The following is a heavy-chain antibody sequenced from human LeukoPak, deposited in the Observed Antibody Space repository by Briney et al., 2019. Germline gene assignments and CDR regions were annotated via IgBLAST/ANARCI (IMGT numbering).Heavy chain of an antibody. CDR2: IYTSGST. V-gene: IGHV4-61*02. D-gene: IGHD2/OR15-2a*01. CDR1: GGSISSGSYY. J-gene: IGHJ4*02. CDR3: ARPLPYLR. Sequence: PSQTLSLTCTVSGGSISSGSYYWSWIRQPAGKGLEWIGRIYTSGSTNYNPSLKSRVTISVDTSKNQFSLKLSSVTAADTAVYYCARPLPYLRWSQGTLVTVSS.